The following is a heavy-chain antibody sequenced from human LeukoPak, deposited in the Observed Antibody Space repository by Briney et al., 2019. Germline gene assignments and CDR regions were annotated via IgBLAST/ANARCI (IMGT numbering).Heavy chain of an antibody. CDR1: GFTFSSYG. CDR3: AKDRTIFGVVNWFDP. Sequence: GGSLRLSCAASGFTFSSYGMHWVRQAPGKGLEWVAFIRYDGSNKYFADSVKGRFTISRDNSKNTLYLQMNSLRAEDTAVYYCAKDRTIFGVVNWFDPWGQGTLVTVSS. D-gene: IGHD3-3*01. CDR2: IRYDGSNK. J-gene: IGHJ5*02. V-gene: IGHV3-30*02.